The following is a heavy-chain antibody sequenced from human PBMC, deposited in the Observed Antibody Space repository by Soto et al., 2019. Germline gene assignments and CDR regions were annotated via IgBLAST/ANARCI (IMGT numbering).Heavy chain of an antibody. D-gene: IGHD2-2*01. V-gene: IGHV4-39*01. Sequence: SETLSLTCTVSGGSISSSSYYWGWIRQPPGKGLEWIGSIYYSGSTYYNPSLKSRVTISVDTSKNQFSLKLSSVTAADTAVYYCAKSPAATAYYYYGMDVWGQGTTVTVSS. CDR3: AKSPAATAYYYYGMDV. J-gene: IGHJ6*02. CDR2: IYYSGST. CDR1: GGSISSSSYY.